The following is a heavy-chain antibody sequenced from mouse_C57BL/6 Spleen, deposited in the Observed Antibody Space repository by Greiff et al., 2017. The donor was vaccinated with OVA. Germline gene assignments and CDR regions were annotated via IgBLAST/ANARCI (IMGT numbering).Heavy chain of an antibody. CDR3: ASWDYFDY. V-gene: IGHV5-6*01. D-gene: IGHD4-1*01. J-gene: IGHJ2*01. CDR1: GFTFSSYG. Sequence: EVKVVESGGDLVKPGGSLKLSCAASGFTFSSYGMSWVRQTPDQRLEWVATISSGGSYTSYPDSVKGRFTISRDNAKNTLYLQMSSLKSEDTAMYYCASWDYFDYWGQGTTLTVAS. CDR2: ISSGGSYT.